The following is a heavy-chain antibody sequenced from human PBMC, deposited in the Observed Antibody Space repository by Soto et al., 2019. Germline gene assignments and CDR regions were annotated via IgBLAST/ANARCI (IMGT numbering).Heavy chain of an antibody. J-gene: IGHJ4*02. CDR1: GFTFTIYN. D-gene: IGHD3-9*01. Sequence: GGSLRLSCAASGFTFTIYNMNWVRQAPGKGLEWVSSISGRSDYIYYADSVRGRFTISRDNAKNSLFLQLNSLRAEDTAVYYCARDRSRSDWFPHIDQRGQGTLVTVSS. CDR3: ARDRSRSDWFPHIDQ. CDR2: ISGRSDYI. V-gene: IGHV3-21*01.